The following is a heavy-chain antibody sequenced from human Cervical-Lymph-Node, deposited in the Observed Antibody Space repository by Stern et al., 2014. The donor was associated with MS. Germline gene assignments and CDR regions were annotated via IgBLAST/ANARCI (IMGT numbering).Heavy chain of an antibody. CDR2: IHPHSGGT. V-gene: IGHV1-2*06. D-gene: IGHD6-13*01. Sequence: VQLVESGAEVKKPGASVKVSCKASGYTFTGYFMHWVRQAPGQGLEWMGRIHPHSGGTEYAEKVQGRVTLSRDKSNNTAYMELSRLRSDDKAVYYCARSAIEIAAPGHFDYWGQGTLVTVSS. CDR1: GYTFTGYF. J-gene: IGHJ4*02. CDR3: ARSAIEIAAPGHFDY.